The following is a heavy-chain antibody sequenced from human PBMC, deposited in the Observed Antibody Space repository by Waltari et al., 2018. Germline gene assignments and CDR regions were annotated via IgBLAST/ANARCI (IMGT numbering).Heavy chain of an antibody. CDR3: ARDGDYDSSGYLSPGYYYSMDV. Sequence: QVQLVQSGAEVKKPGASVKVSCKASGYTFTSDYMHWVRQAPGQWLEWMGIINPRGGSTSYAHKFEGRDTMPRETSTSTVYMELRSLRSEETAVYYCARDGDYDSSGYLSPGYYYSMDVWGKGTTVTISS. J-gene: IGHJ6*03. V-gene: IGHV1-46*01. CDR1: GYTFTSDY. CDR2: INPRGGST. D-gene: IGHD3-22*01.